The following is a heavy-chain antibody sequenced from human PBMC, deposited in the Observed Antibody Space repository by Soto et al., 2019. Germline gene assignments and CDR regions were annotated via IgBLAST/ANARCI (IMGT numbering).Heavy chain of an antibody. J-gene: IGHJ6*02. CDR2: SRDKPQGYST. V-gene: IGHV3-72*01. CDR3: ARHTYYDYWNGYFSGLDV. CDR1: GFTLSDHY. Sequence: PGGSLRLSCAGSGFTLSDHYIDWVRQAPGKGLEWVGRSRDKPQGYSTAYAASVKGRFTTSRDESKNSAYLQMNSLKTEDTAVYYCARHTYYDYWNGYFSGLDVWGQGTTVTVSS. D-gene: IGHD3-3*01.